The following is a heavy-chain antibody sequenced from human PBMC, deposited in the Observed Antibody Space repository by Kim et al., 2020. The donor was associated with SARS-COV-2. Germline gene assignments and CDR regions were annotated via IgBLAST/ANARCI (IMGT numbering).Heavy chain of an antibody. CDR1: GGSISSGGYY. CDR2: IYYSGST. D-gene: IGHD2-2*01. V-gene: IGHV4-31*03. J-gene: IGHJ5*02. Sequence: SETLSLTCTVSGGSISSGGYYWSWIRQHPGKGLEWIGYIYYSGSTYYNPSLKSRVTISVDTSKNQFSLKLSSVTAADTAVYYCARAGSYQLLWPGSAYNWFDPWGQGTLVTVS. CDR3: ARAGSYQLLWPGSAYNWFDP.